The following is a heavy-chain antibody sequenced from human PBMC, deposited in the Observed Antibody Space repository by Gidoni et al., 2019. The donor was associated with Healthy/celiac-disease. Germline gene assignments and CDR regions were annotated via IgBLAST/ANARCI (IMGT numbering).Heavy chain of an antibody. CDR2: IYSGGST. J-gene: IGHJ4*02. D-gene: IGHD4-17*01. V-gene: IGHV3-53*01. CDR1: GFTVSSNY. CDR3: ARWGASDYGDALDY. Sequence: EVQLVESGGGLIQPGGSLRLPCAASGFTVSSNYMSWVRQAPGKGLEWVSLIYSGGSTYYADSVKGRFTISRDNSKNTLFLQMNSLRAEDTAVYYCARWGASDYGDALDYWGQGTLVTVSS.